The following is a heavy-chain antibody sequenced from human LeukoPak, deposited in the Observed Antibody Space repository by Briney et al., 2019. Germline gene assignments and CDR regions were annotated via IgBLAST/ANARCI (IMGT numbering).Heavy chain of an antibody. CDR1: GGSFSGYY. CDR2: INHSGST. J-gene: IGHJ6*02. D-gene: IGHD3-22*01. Sequence: SETLSLTCAVCGGSFSGYYWSWIRQPPGKGLEWIGEINHSGSTNYNPSLKSRVTISVDTSKNQFSLKVSSVTAADTAVYYCARGLFHSSGLPYAMDVWGQGTTVTVSS. V-gene: IGHV4-34*01. CDR3: ARGLFHSSGLPYAMDV.